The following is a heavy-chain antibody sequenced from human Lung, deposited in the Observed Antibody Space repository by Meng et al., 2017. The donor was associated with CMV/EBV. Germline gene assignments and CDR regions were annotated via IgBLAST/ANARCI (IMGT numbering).Heavy chain of an antibody. Sequence: SXTLSLXCTVSGGSISSSSYYWGWLRQPPGKGLEWIGSIYYSGSTYYNPSLKSRVTISVDTSKNQFSLKLSSVTAADTAVYYCARATGYCSSTSCYTTFYYYYGMDVWGQGTXVTVSS. CDR2: IYYSGST. D-gene: IGHD2-2*02. J-gene: IGHJ6*02. CDR1: GGSISSSSYY. CDR3: ARATGYCSSTSCYTTFYYYYGMDV. V-gene: IGHV4-39*07.